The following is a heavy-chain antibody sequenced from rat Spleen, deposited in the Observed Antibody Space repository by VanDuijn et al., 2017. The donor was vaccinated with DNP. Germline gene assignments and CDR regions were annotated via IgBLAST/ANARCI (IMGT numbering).Heavy chain of an antibody. CDR1: GFTFSNYD. CDR2: ISYDGSST. J-gene: IGHJ2*01. CDR3: TTGVVDY. V-gene: IGHV5-20*01. D-gene: IGHD1-1*01. Sequence: EVQLVESGGGLVQPGRSMKLPCAASGFTFSNYDMALVRKAPTQGLQRAASISYDGSSTYHRDSVKGRFTISRDNAKSTLYLQMDSLRSEDTATYYCTTGVVDYWGQGVMVTVSS.